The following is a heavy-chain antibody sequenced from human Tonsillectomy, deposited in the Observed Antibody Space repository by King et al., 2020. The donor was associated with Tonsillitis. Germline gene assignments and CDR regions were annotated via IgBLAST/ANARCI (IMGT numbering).Heavy chain of an antibody. CDR1: GIAFSTYG. D-gene: IGHD5-12*01. Sequence: VQLVESGGGVVQPGRSLRLSCAASGIAFSTYGMHWVRQAPGKGLEWVAAISYDGSNKNHADSVKGRFTISRDNSNNILYLQMNSLRPEDTAVYYCAKLRGYSGYDEDYYFYVMDVWGQGTTVTVSS. CDR2: ISYDGSNK. J-gene: IGHJ6*02. V-gene: IGHV3-30*18. CDR3: AKLRGYSGYDEDYYFYVMDV.